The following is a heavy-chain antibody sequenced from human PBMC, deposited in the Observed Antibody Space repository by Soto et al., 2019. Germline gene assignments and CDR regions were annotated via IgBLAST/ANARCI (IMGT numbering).Heavy chain of an antibody. D-gene: IGHD4-17*01. CDR3: ARDHIGYGGNSVWFDP. J-gene: IGHJ5*02. Sequence: PSETLSLTCTVSGGSISSGGYYWSWIRQHPGKGLEWIGYIYYSGSTYYNPSLKSRVTISVDTSKNQFSLKLSSVTAADTAVYYCARDHIGYGGNSVWFDPWGQGILVTVSS. V-gene: IGHV4-31*03. CDR2: IYYSGST. CDR1: GGSISSGGYY.